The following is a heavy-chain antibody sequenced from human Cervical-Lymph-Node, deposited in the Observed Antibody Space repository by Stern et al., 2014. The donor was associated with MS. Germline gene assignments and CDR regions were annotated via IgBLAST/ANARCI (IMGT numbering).Heavy chain of an antibody. D-gene: IGHD1-1*01. CDR3: AKDRGSTLASNGFDV. V-gene: IGHV3-9*01. Sequence: QLVESGGGLAQPGRSLRLSCAASGIIFDDYAMNWVRQAPGKGLEWVSGISWNSGRIYYADSVKGRFTISRDNAKNSLYLQMNSLRAEDTALYYCAKDRGSTLASNGFDVWGQGTMVTVSS. J-gene: IGHJ3*01. CDR1: GIIFDDYA. CDR2: ISWNSGRI.